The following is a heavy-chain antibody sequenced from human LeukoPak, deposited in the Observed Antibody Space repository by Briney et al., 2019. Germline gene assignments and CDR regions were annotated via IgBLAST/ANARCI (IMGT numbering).Heavy chain of an antibody. D-gene: IGHD3-22*01. Sequence: ASVKVSCKAAGDTFTSYYMHWVRQAPGQGLEWMGIINPSGGSTSYAQKFQGRVTMTRDTSTSTVYMELSSLRSEDTAVYYCARDRGSLGSSGYYFGYWGQGTLVTVSS. CDR3: ARDRGSLGSSGYYFGY. CDR2: INPSGGST. J-gene: IGHJ4*02. CDR1: GDTFTSYY. V-gene: IGHV1-46*01.